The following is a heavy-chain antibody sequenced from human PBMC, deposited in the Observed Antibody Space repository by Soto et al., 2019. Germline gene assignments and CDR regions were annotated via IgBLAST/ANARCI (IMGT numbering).Heavy chain of an antibody. CDR2: IYYSGST. D-gene: IGHD4-4*01. Sequence: QLQLQESGPGLVKPSETLSLTCTVSGGSISSSSYYWGWIRQPPGKGLEWIGSIYYSGSTYYNPSLKSRVTIPVDSSKNQFSLKLSSVTAADTAVYYCARQGRNGDGFDPWGQGTLVTVSS. CDR1: GGSISSSSYY. CDR3: ARQGRNGDGFDP. J-gene: IGHJ5*02. V-gene: IGHV4-39*01.